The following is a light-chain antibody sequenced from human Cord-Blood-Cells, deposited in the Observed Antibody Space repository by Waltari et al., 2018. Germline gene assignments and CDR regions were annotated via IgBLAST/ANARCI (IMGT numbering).Light chain of an antibody. J-gene: IGLJ3*02. CDR3: CSYAGSSTLV. CDR2: EAS. V-gene: IGLV2-23*01. CDR1: SIDVGRYNL. Sequence: QSALTQPASVSGSPGQPITIPCTGTSIDVGRYNLVSWYQQHPGKAPKLMIYEASKRPSGVSNRFSGSKSGNTASLTISGLQAEDEADYYCCSYAGSSTLVFGGGTKLTVL.